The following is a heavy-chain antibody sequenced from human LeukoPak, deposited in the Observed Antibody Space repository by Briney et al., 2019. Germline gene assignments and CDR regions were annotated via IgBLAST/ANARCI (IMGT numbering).Heavy chain of an antibody. D-gene: IGHD5/OR15-5a*01. CDR1: GGSIRSYS. CDR3: AIDQTSTAKIDY. CDR2: IYNSGTT. Sequence: PSETLSLTCIVPGGSIRSYSWSWIRQPLGKGLEWVGHIYNSGTTKYNPSLKSRVTISADPSKNQFSLKLGSVTAAGTAVYYCAIDQTSTAKIDYWGQGTPVTVSS. V-gene: IGHV4-59*01. J-gene: IGHJ4*02.